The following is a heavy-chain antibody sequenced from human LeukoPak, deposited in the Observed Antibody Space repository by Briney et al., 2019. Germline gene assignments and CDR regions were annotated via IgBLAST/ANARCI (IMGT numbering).Heavy chain of an antibody. Sequence: SVKVSCKASGGTFSSYAISWVRQAPGQGLEWMGGIIPIFGTANYAQKFQGRVTITTDESTSTAYMELSSLRSEDTAVYYCAASAGTVGAFDIWGQGTLVTVSS. V-gene: IGHV1-69*05. D-gene: IGHD6-13*01. J-gene: IGHJ3*02. CDR3: AASAGTVGAFDI. CDR1: GGTFSSYA. CDR2: IIPIFGTA.